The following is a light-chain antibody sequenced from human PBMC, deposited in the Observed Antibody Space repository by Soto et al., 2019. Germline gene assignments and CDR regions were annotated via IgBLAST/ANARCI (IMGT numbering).Light chain of an antibody. CDR3: QHLGT. J-gene: IGKJ1*01. CDR2: GAS. CDR1: QSVRSNY. Sequence: IVLTQSPGTLSLSPGERATLSCRASQSVRSNYLAWYQQKTGQAPRLLIYGASSRATGIPDRFSGSGSGTDFTLTISRLEPEDFAVYYCQHLGTFGQGTKVEIK. V-gene: IGKV3-20*01.